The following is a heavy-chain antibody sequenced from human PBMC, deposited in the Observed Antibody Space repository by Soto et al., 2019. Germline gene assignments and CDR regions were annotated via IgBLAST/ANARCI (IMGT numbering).Heavy chain of an antibody. CDR3: AKYRPMIPMFRGATPHYYYYYGMDV. V-gene: IGHV3-23*01. CDR2: ISGSGGST. J-gene: IGHJ6*02. D-gene: IGHD3-10*01. Sequence: GGSLRLSCAASGFTFSSYAMSWVRQAPGKGLEWVSAISGSGGSTYYADSVKGRFTISRDNSKNTLYLQMNSLRAEDTAVYYCAKYRPMIPMFRGATPHYYYYYGMDVWGQGTTVTVSS. CDR1: GFTFSSYA.